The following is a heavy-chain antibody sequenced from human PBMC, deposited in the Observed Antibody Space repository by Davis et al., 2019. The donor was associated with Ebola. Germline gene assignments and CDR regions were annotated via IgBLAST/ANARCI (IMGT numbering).Heavy chain of an antibody. CDR2: MNPESEKT. V-gene: IGHV1-8*02. J-gene: IGHJ4*02. D-gene: IGHD3-10*01. CDR3: ARVRTMVRGGDFDY. Sequence: AASVKVSCKASGGTLSNYAITWVRQAPGQGLEWMGWMNPESEKTGLAQKFQGRVTMTRDSSTSTAYMELRSLRSDDTAVYYCARVRTMVRGGDFDYWGQGTLVTVSS. CDR1: GGTLSNYA.